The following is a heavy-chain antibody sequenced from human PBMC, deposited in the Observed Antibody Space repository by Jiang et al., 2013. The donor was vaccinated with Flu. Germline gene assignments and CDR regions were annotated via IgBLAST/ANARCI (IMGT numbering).Heavy chain of an antibody. D-gene: IGHD3-22*01. CDR3: ARDVRASYYDFSGDFGGTEGAEY. CDR2: INGYNGNT. V-gene: IGHV1-18*04. Sequence: SGAEVKKPGASVKVSCQASGYTFTSHGISWVRQAPGKGLQWMGWINGYNGNTKYPQKFQGRVTVTRDTSSSTAYMEMRSLRPDDTAVYYCARDVRASYYDFSGDFGGTEGAEYWGQGTLVSVSS. CDR1: GYTFTSHG. J-gene: IGHJ4*02.